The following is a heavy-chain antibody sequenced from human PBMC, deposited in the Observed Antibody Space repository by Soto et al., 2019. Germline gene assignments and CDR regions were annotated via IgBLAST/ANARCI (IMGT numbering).Heavy chain of an antibody. D-gene: IGHD1-20*01. CDR1: GGSVTNSSYY. CDR3: VRQRNTVITQAYFDY. V-gene: IGHV4-39*01. J-gene: IGHJ4*02. Sequence: SETLSLTCTVSGGSVTNSSYYWGWIRQSPGKGLEWIGSVYYRGRSYSKSSVKSRVTISVDTSKNQFSLNLNSVTASDTAVYFCVRQRNTVITQAYFDYSGPGAPVSVSS. CDR2: VYYRGRS.